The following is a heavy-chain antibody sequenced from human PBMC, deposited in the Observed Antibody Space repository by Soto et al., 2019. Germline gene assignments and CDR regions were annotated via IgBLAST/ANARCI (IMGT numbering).Heavy chain of an antibody. CDR3: ARDMYNWNYVGYFDY. D-gene: IGHD1-7*01. J-gene: IGHJ4*02. Sequence: SVKVSCKASGGTFSSYAISWVRQAPGQGLEWMGGIIPIFGTANYAQKFQGRVTITADESTSTAYMELSSLRSEDTAVYYCARDMYNWNYVGYFDYWGQGTLVTVSS. CDR1: GGTFSSYA. CDR2: IIPIFGTA. V-gene: IGHV1-69*13.